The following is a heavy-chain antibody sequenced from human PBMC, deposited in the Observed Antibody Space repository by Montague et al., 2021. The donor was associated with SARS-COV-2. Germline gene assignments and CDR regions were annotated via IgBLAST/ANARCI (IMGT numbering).Heavy chain of an antibody. CDR3: ARDRDWDDWCGMDV. J-gene: IGHJ6*02. CDR2: ISSSCGGSTK. CDR1: GFIFSSYE. D-gene: IGHD2-21*01. Sequence: SLRLSCAASGFIFSSYEMNWVRQAPGKGLEWISYISSSCGGSTKHYTDSVKGRFTISRDNAKNSLYLQMNSLRVEDTAIYYCARDRDWDDWCGMDVWGQGTTVTVSS. V-gene: IGHV3-48*03.